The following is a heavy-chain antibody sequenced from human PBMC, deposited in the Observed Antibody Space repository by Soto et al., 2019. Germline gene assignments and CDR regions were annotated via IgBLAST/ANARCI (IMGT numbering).Heavy chain of an antibody. Sequence: PSETLSLTCTVSGGSISSGDYYWSWIRQPPGKGLEWIGYIYYSGSTYYNPSLKSRVTISVDTSKNQFSLKLSSVTAADTAVYYCARAPTMVRGVHNWFDPWGQGTLVTVAS. J-gene: IGHJ5*02. D-gene: IGHD3-10*01. CDR2: IYYSGST. CDR1: GGSISSGDYY. V-gene: IGHV4-30-4*01. CDR3: ARAPTMVRGVHNWFDP.